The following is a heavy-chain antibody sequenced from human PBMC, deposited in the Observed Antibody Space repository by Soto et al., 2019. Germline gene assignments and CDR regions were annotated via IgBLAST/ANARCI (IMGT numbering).Heavy chain of an antibody. V-gene: IGHV3-23*01. D-gene: IGHD4-17*01. CDR3: AQDPNGDYVGGFEF. Sequence: EVQLLESGGGLVQPGGSLRLSCAVSGFTFRNYAMSWVRQAPGKGLEWVSGISASGGATYYADSVKGRFTISRDSSENTLSLQMNSLRAEDTAVYYCAQDPNGDYVGGFEFWGQGTMVTVSS. CDR1: GFTFRNYA. CDR2: ISASGGAT. J-gene: IGHJ3*01.